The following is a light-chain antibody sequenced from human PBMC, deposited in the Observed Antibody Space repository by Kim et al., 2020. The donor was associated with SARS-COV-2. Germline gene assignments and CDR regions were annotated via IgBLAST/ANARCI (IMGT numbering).Light chain of an antibody. CDR1: QGTGTW. J-gene: IGKJ2*01. Sequence: DILPRRAGQGTGTWLACYQQRPGKAPQLLLYDASTLETGVPPRFSRRGSGTEFTLSLSRLQPDDSATYYCQHYEKLSPEYTFGQGPKLEI. CDR3: QHYEKLSPEYT. V-gene: IGKV1-5*01. CDR2: DAS.